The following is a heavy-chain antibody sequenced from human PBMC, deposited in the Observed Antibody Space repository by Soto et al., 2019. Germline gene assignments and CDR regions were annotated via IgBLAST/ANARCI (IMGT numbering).Heavy chain of an antibody. CDR2: IYYSGST. J-gene: IGHJ4*02. CDR1: GGSISSYY. CDR3: ASYPTVTTAFDY. V-gene: IGHV4-59*08. D-gene: IGHD4-17*01. Sequence: SETLSLTCTVSGGSISSYYWSWIRQPPGKGLEWIGYIYYSGSTNYNPSLKSRVTISVDTSKNQFSLKLSSVTAADTAVYYCASYPTVTTAFDYWGQGTLVTVSS.